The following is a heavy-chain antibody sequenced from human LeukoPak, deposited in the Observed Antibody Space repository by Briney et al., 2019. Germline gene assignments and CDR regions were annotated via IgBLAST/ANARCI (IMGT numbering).Heavy chain of an antibody. D-gene: IGHD3-16*01. V-gene: IGHV4-34*01. CDR3: ASWGR. CDR1: GGSFSGYY. J-gene: IGHJ4*02. Sequence: SETLSLTCAVYGGSFSGYYWSWIRQPPGKGLEWIGEINQSRSTNYNPSLKSRVTISVDTSKNQFSLKLSSVTAADTAVYYCASWGRWGQGTLVTVSS. CDR2: INQSRST.